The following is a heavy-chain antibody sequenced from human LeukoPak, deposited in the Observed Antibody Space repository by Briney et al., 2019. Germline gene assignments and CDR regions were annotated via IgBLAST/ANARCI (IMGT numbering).Heavy chain of an antibody. J-gene: IGHJ6*03. CDR2: INHSGST. CDR3: AREGGSSWYSRDFYYIDV. Sequence: SETLSLTCAVYGGSFSGYYWSWIRQPPGKGLEWIGKINHSGSTNYNPSLKSRVTISVDTSKNQFSLKLSSVTAADTAVYYCAREGGSSWYSRDFYYIDVWGKGTTVTVSS. V-gene: IGHV4-34*01. CDR1: GGSFSGYY. D-gene: IGHD6-13*01.